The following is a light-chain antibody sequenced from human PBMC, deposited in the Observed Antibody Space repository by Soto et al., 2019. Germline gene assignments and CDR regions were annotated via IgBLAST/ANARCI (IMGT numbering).Light chain of an antibody. CDR1: SSDVGGYNS. V-gene: IGLV2-14*01. CDR2: DVS. J-gene: IGLJ2*01. Sequence: QSALTQPASVSGSPGQSITISCTGTSSDVGGYNSVSWYQQHPGKASKLMIYDVSNRPSGVSNRFSGSKSGNTASLTISGLQAEDEADYYCSSYTSSSTLVVFGGGTKLTVL. CDR3: SSYTSSSTLVV.